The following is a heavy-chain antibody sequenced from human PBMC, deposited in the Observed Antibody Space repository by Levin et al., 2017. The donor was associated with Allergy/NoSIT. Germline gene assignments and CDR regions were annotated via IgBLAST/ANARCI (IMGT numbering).Heavy chain of an antibody. V-gene: IGHV3-74*01. D-gene: IGHD4-17*01. Sequence: PSETLSLTCAASGFTFSSYWMHWVRQVPGKGLVWVSTINPDGSSTYYRDSVKGRFTISRDNAKNTLSLQMNSLRAEDTAVYYCLSATVSRSGGQGTLVTVSS. CDR3: LSATVSRS. CDR1: GFTFSSYW. J-gene: IGHJ4*02. CDR2: INPDGSST.